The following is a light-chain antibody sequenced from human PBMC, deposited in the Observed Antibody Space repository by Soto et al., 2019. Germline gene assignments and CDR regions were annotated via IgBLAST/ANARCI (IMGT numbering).Light chain of an antibody. CDR1: QSVLYSSNNKNY. V-gene: IGKV4-1*01. J-gene: IGKJ2*01. Sequence: DIVLTQSPDSLAVSLGERATINCKSSQSVLYSSNNKNYLAWYQQKPGQPPKLLIYWASTRESGVPDRFSGSGSVTDFTLTISSLQAEDGAVYYCQQHCSTPYTFGQGTKLEIK. CDR3: QQHCSTPYT. CDR2: WAS.